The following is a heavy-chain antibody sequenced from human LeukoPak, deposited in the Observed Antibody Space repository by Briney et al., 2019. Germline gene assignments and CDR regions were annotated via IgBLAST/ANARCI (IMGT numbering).Heavy chain of an antibody. Sequence: ASVKVSCKASGYTFTSYGISWVRQAPGQGPEWMGWISAYNGNTNYAQSLQGRVTMTTDTSTSTVYMEMRSLTSDDTAVYYCARDLDQYNGRFGGFGHDFWGQGTLVTVSS. J-gene: IGHJ4*02. V-gene: IGHV1-18*01. CDR3: ARDLDQYNGRFGGFGHDF. D-gene: IGHD1-26*01. CDR2: ISAYNGNT. CDR1: GYTFTSYG.